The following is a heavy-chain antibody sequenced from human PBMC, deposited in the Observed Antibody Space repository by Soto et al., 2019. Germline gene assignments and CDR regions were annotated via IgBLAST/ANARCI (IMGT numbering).Heavy chain of an antibody. CDR1: GITFSRCL. CDR3: ARDHLSFVDYAQTYWSIDL. V-gene: IGHV3-7*01. D-gene: IGHD4-17*01. J-gene: IGHJ2*01. CDR2: ISQDGTDT. Sequence: GGSLRLSCAASGITFSRCLMSWAGHAPGKGLEWVASISQDGTDTDYVDSVKGRFAISRDNPKNSLYLQMNSLRADDTAVYYCARDHLSFVDYAQTYWSIDLWGRGTLVTVSS.